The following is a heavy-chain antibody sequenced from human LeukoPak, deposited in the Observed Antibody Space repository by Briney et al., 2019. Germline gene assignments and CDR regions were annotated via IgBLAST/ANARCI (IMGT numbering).Heavy chain of an antibody. V-gene: IGHV3-30*18. D-gene: IGHD5-12*01. CDR3: AKDLGPVVFGGYDWGYGMDV. CDR1: GFTFSSYG. J-gene: IGHJ6*02. Sequence: QTGGSLRLSCAASGFTFSSYGMHWVRQAPGEGLEWVAVISYHGSNKYYADSVKGRFTISRDNSKNTLYLQMNSLRAEDTAVYYCAKDLGPVVFGGYDWGYGMDVWGQGTTVTVSS. CDR2: ISYHGSNK.